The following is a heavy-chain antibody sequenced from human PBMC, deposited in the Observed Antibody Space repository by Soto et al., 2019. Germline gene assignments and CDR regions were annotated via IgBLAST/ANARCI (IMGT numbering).Heavy chain of an antibody. V-gene: IGHV6-1*01. D-gene: IGHD7-27*01. CDR3: ARVNLGGDWGWVRKYAFDI. CDR2: TYYRSKWYN. Sequence: KQSQTLSLTCAISGDSVSSNSAAWNWIRQSPSRGLEWLGRTYYRSKWYNDYAVSVKSRITINPDTSKNQFSLQLNSVTPEDTAVYYCARVNLGGDWGWVRKYAFDIWGQGTMVTVSS. J-gene: IGHJ3*02. CDR1: GDSVSSNSAA.